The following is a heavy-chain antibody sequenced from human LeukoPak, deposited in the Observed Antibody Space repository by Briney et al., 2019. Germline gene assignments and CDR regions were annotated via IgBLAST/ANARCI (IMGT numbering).Heavy chain of an antibody. CDR1: GGSVGSNSYY. V-gene: IGHV4-61*01. CDR2: IFYSGST. J-gene: IGHJ6*04. Sequence: SETLSLTCTVSGGSVGSNSYYWTWIRQPPGEGLEWIGYIFYSGSTKYNPSLTSRVTISLDTSKNQFSLNLSSVTAADTGVYYCARDTSSWFYGMDVWGKGTTVIVSS. CDR3: ARDTSSWFYGMDV. D-gene: IGHD6-13*01.